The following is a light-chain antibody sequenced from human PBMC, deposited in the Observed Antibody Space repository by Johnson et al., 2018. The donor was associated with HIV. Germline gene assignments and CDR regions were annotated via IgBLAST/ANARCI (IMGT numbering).Light chain of an antibody. V-gene: IGLV1-51*01. CDR2: DNN. CDR3: GTWDNGLINYV. CDR1: SSNIGNNY. Sequence: SVLTQPPSVSAAPGQKVTISCSGSSSNIGNNYVSWYQQLPGTAPKLLIYDNNERPSGIPDRFSGSKSGTSATLGITGLQTGDEADYYCGTWDNGLINYVFGTGTKVTVL. J-gene: IGLJ1*01.